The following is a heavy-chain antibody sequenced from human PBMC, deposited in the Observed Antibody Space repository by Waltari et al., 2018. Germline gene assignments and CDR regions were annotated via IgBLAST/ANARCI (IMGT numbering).Heavy chain of an antibody. CDR1: GYSIRSGYY. CDR2: IYHSGST. Sequence: QVQLQESGPGLVKPSETLSLTCTVSGYSIRSGYYWGWIRQPPGKGLEWIGSIYHSGSTYYNTSLKSRVTISVDTSKNHCSLKLSSVTAADTAVYYCARAPRGIVVVVAATPGDYWGQGTLVTVSS. D-gene: IGHD2-15*01. J-gene: IGHJ4*02. V-gene: IGHV4-38-2*02. CDR3: ARAPRGIVVVVAATPGDY.